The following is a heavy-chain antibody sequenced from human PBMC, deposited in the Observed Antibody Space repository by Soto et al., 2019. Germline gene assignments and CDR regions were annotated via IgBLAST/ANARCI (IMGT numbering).Heavy chain of an antibody. CDR2: ISGSGVT. Sequence: QLVQSGPEVKRPGASVKVSCRPSGYTFMQYGISWIRLAPGQRPEWMGWISGSGVTNYAQRYQGRFTMTVDTSSTTTFMELKSLTSDDTAIYYCARDEKNWAMFDFWGQGTPVTVSS. V-gene: IGHV1-18*01. CDR3: ARDEKNWAMFDF. D-gene: IGHD2-2*01. CDR1: GYTFMQYG. J-gene: IGHJ4*02.